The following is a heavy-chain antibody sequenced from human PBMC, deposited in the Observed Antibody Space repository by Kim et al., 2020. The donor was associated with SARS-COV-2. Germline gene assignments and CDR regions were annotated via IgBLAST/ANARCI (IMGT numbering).Heavy chain of an antibody. D-gene: IGHD6-13*01. CDR2: IIPIFGTA. CDR3: ARDPGIAAARVGPDAFDI. CDR1: GGTFSSYA. Sequence: SVKVSCKASGGTFSSYAISWVRQAPGQGLEWMGGIIPIFGTANYAQKFQGRVTITADESTSTAYMELSSLRSEDTAVYYCARDPGIAAARVGPDAFDILGQGTMVTVSS. V-gene: IGHV1-69*13. J-gene: IGHJ3*02.